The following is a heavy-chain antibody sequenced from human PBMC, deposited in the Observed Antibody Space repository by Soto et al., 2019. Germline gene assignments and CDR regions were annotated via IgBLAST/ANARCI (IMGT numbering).Heavy chain of an antibody. D-gene: IGHD3-22*01. V-gene: IGHV3-9*01. Sequence: EVQLVESGGVLVQPGRSLRLSCAASGFTFDDYAMHCVRQAPGKGLEWVSGISWNSGSIVYADSVKGRFTISRDNAKNSLDMQMYSLVAEYTAFYYCAKDIGGIYDSIGYFDYWGQGTLVTVSS. J-gene: IGHJ4*02. CDR1: GFTFDDYA. CDR3: AKDIGGIYDSIGYFDY. CDR2: ISWNSGSI.